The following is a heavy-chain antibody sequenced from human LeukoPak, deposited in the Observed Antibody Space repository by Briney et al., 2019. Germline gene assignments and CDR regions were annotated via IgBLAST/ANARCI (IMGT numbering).Heavy chain of an antibody. CDR3: ARDPCGGDCYADAFDI. Sequence: ASVKVSRKASGYTFTCYYMHWVRQAPGQGLKWMGWINPNSGGTNYAQKFQGRVTMTMDTSISTAYMELSRLRSDDTAVYYCARDPCGGDCYADAFDIWGQGTMVTVSS. V-gene: IGHV1-2*02. J-gene: IGHJ3*02. CDR1: GYTFTCYY. D-gene: IGHD2-21*01. CDR2: INPNSGGT.